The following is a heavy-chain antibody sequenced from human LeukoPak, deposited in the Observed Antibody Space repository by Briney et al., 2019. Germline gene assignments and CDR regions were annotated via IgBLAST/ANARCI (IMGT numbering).Heavy chain of an antibody. CDR2: TRNDEKYK. CDR3: ARDFDDVNGHYYYLPDY. V-gene: IGHV3-30*02. CDR1: LFVPSRNG. Sequence: PVGCLRLSCVPSLFVPSRNGMHWVRQAPGEGVGWGAFTRNDEKYKYYAVSVKGRFTISREDSKNTLYLQMNRLTVEDTAVYYCARDFDDVNGHYYYLPDYWGQGILVTVSS. D-gene: IGHD3-10*02. J-gene: IGHJ4*02.